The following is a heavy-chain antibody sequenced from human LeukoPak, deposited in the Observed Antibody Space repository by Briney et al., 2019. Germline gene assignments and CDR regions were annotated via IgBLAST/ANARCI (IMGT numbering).Heavy chain of an antibody. V-gene: IGHV3-30*02. CDR3: AKNGDRGAYCSGGSCYPYYYYNMDV. CDR2: IRFDGSYE. J-gene: IGHJ6*03. Sequence: GGSLRLSCAASGFTFSSYGMHWVRQAPGKGLEWVTFIRFDGSYEDYADSVKGRFTISRDNAKNTLYLQMNSLRAEDTPIYYCAKNGDRGAYCSGGSCYPYYYYNMDVWGKGTTVTISS. CDR1: GFTFSSYG. D-gene: IGHD2-15*01.